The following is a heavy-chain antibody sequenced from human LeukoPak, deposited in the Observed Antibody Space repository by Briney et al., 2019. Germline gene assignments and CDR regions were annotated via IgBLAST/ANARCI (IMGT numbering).Heavy chain of an antibody. CDR3: VKEQHITMMVVAPGY. CDR1: GITFSSFA. J-gene: IGHJ4*02. CDR2: ISGSGGST. D-gene: IGHD3-22*01. V-gene: IGHV3-23*01. Sequence: GGSLRLSCAASGITFSSFAMSWVRQAPGKGLEWVSGISGSGGSTYYAGSVKGRFTISRDNSKNALYLQMNSLTAEDTAVYYCVKEQHITMMVVAPGYWGQGTLVTVSS.